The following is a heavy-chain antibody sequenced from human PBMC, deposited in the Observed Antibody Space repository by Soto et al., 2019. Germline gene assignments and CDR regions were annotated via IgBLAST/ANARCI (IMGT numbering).Heavy chain of an antibody. V-gene: IGHV4-59*08. J-gene: IGHJ4*02. CDR2: IYYSGST. Sequence: SETLSLTCTVSGGSISSYYWSWIRQPPGKGLEWIGYIYYSGSTNYNPSLKSRVTISVDTSKNQFSLKLSSVTAAETAVYYCASRFGDFDNWGQETLLTVSS. D-gene: IGHD3-16*01. CDR3: ASRFGDFDN. CDR1: GGSISSYY.